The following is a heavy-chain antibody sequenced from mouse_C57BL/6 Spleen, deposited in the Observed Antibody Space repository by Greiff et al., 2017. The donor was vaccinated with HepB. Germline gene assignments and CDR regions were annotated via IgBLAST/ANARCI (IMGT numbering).Heavy chain of an antibody. CDR3: ARRGSYGIDY. Sequence: VQLQQPGAELVMPGASVKLSCKASGYTFTSYWMHWVKQRPGQGLEWIGEIDPSDSYTNYNQKFKGKSTLTVDKSSSTAYMQLSSLTSEDSAVYYCARRGSYGIDYWGQGTTLTVSS. CDR2: IDPSDSYT. V-gene: IGHV1-69*01. CDR1: GYTFTSYW. J-gene: IGHJ2*01. D-gene: IGHD1-1*02.